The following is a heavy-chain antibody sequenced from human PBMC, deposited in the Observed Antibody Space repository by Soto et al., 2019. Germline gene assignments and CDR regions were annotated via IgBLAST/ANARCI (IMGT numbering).Heavy chain of an antibody. J-gene: IGHJ4*02. V-gene: IGHV4-61*03. Sequence: SWIRQPPGKGLEWIGFVFYSGRTTYNPSLQSRVTISVDTSNNHFSLKVRSVTAADTATYYCARIKSGYSYGSIIDFWGQGKLVTVSS. CDR2: VFYSGRT. CDR3: ARIKSGYSYGSIIDF. D-gene: IGHD5-18*01.